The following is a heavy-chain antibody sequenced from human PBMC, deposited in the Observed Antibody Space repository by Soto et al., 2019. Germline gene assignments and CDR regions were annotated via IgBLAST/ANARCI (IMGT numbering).Heavy chain of an antibody. D-gene: IGHD7-27*01. J-gene: IGHJ5*02. CDR3: ASYPLTRVELTYNWFDP. CDR1: GGTFSSYA. Sequence: QVQLVQSGAEVKKPGSSVKVSCKASGGTFSSYAISWVRQAPGQGLEWMGGIIPIFGTANYAQKFQGRVTITADESTSTAYMELSSLRSEDTAVYYCASYPLTRVELTYNWFDPWGQGTLVTVSS. CDR2: IIPIFGTA. V-gene: IGHV1-69*01.